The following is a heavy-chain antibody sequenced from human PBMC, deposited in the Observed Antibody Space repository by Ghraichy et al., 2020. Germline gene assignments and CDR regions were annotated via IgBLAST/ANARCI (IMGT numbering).Heavy chain of an antibody. V-gene: IGHV4-34*01. CDR1: GGSFSGYY. Sequence: SETLSLTCAVYGGSFSGYYWSWIRQPPGKGLEWIGEINHSGSTNYNPSLKSRVTISVDTSKNQFSLKLSSVTAADTAVYYCARGTKQATRVGLYYFDYWGQGTLVTVSS. CDR3: ARGTKQATRVGLYYFDY. D-gene: IGHD1-26*01. CDR2: INHSGST. J-gene: IGHJ4*02.